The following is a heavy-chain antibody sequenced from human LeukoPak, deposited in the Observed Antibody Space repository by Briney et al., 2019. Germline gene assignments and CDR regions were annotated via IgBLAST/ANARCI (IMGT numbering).Heavy chain of an antibody. V-gene: IGHV3-23*01. J-gene: IGHJ4*02. D-gene: IGHD2-15*01. Sequence: GGSLRLSCAASGFTFSSYAMAWVRQAPVKGLEWVSVITGSGINTYYTDSVKGRFTISRDNSKNTLYLQMNSLRAEDTAVYYCAKGTLGSCSGASCYPLDYWGQGTLVTVSS. CDR3: AKGTLGSCSGASCYPLDY. CDR2: ITGSGINT. CDR1: GFTFSSYA.